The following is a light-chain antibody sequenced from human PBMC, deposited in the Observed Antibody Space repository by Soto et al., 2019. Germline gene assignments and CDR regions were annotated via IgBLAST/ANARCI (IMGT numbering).Light chain of an antibody. J-gene: IGLJ1*01. CDR3: CSYAGSYTQV. CDR1: SSDVGGYNY. Sequence: QSVLTQPRSVSGSPGQSVTISCTGTSSDVGGYNYVSWYQQQPGKAPKLMIYDVSKRPSGVPDRFSGSKSGNPASLTISGLQAEDAADYYCCSYAGSYTQVFGTGTKLTVL. V-gene: IGLV2-11*01. CDR2: DVS.